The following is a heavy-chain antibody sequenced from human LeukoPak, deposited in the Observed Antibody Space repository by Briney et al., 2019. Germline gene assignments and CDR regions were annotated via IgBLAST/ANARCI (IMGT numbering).Heavy chain of an antibody. CDR2: IQYDGTTK. D-gene: IGHD3-10*01. CDR3: AKDRGYYGSGSPSDY. CDR1: GFTFSTYG. V-gene: IGHV3-30*02. J-gene: IGHJ4*02. Sequence: GGSLRLSCDTSGFTFSTYGIHWVRQAPGKGLEWVAFIQYDGTTKYNADSVKGRFTISRDNSKNTLFLQMSNLRAEDTAMYYCAKDRGYYGSGSPSDYWGQGTLVTVSS.